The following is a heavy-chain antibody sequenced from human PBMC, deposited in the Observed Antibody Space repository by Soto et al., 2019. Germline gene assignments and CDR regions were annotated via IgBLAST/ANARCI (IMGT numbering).Heavy chain of an antibody. J-gene: IGHJ5*02. CDR1: GGSISSSSYY. V-gene: IGHV4-39*02. CDR3: ARYKAGWATQPLAWFDP. Sequence: SESLSLSCTVSGGSISSSSYYLGWIRQPPEKGLEWIGSIYYSGSTYHNPSLVTRVATAVDTTTHHFSLTLSSATAADTAAYYCARYKAGWATQPLAWFDPWGQGTLVTVFS. D-gene: IGHD6-13*01. CDR2: IYYSGST.